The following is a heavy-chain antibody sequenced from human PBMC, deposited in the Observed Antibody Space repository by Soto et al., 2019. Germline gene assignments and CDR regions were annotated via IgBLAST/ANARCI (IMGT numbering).Heavy chain of an antibody. CDR1: GYTFTSYD. D-gene: IGHD3-10*01. CDR2: MNPNSGNT. CDR3: ASPRYYGSGSYYNGPYYYYGMDV. V-gene: IGHV1-8*01. Sequence: ASVKVSCKASGYTFTSYDINWVRQATGQGLEWMGWMNPNSGNTGYAQKFQGRVTMTRNTSISTAYMELSSLRSEDTAVYYCASPRYYGSGSYYNGPYYYYGMDVWGQGTTVTVSS. J-gene: IGHJ6*02.